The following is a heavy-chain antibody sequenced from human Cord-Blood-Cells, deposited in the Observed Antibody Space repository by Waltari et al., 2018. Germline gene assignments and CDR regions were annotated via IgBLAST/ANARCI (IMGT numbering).Heavy chain of an antibody. D-gene: IGHD6-13*01. V-gene: IGHV1-69*09. CDR2: IIPILGIA. CDR3: SGAAAGDY. Sequence: QVQLVQSGAEVKKPGSSVKVSCKASGGTFSSYAIGWVRQAPGQGLEWMGRIIPILGIANYAQKFQGRVTITADKSTSTAYMELSSLRSEDTAVYYCSGAAAGDYWGQGTLVTVSS. CDR1: GGTFSSYA. J-gene: IGHJ4*02.